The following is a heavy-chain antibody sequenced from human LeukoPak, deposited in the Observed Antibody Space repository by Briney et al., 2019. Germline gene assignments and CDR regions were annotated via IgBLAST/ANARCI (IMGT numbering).Heavy chain of an antibody. CDR1: GAXISSSSYY. J-gene: IGHJ4*02. CDR2: IYYSGST. D-gene: IGHD6-19*01. V-gene: IGHV4-39*01. Sequence: SETLSLICSVSGAXISSSSYYWGWIRRPPGKGLQWVGTIYYSGSTYYNTSLKSRVTISVDTSKNQFSLKLSPVTAADTAVYYCARLQTTGAGVAVAASFFFDYWGQGTLVTVSS. CDR3: ARLQTTGAGVAVAASFFFDY.